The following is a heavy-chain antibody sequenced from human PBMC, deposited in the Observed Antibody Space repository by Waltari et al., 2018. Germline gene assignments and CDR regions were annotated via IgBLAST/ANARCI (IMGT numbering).Heavy chain of an antibody. Sequence: QVQLQQWGAGLLKPSETLSLTCAVYGGSFSGYYWSWIRQPPGKGLEWIGEINHSGSTNYNPSLKSRVTISVDTSKNQFSLKLSSVTAADTAVYYCARGLLRSRYYMDVWGKGTTVIVSS. CDR3: ARGLLRSRYYMDV. D-gene: IGHD6-19*01. V-gene: IGHV4-34*01. J-gene: IGHJ6*03. CDR2: INHSGST. CDR1: GGSFSGYY.